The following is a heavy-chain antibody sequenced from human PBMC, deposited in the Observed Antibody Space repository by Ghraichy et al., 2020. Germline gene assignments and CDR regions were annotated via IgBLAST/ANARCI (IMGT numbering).Heavy chain of an antibody. CDR3: AKGIGVLYYDGMDV. CDR2: ISWDGGST. J-gene: IGHJ6*02. D-gene: IGHD3-16*01. Sequence: GESLNISCVVSGFTFDDCTMHWVRQAPGKGLEWVSLISWDGGSTFYADSVKGRFTISRDNTRNSLYLQMNSLRTEDTALYFCAKGIGVLYYDGMDVWGQGTTVTVSS. V-gene: IGHV3-43*01. CDR1: GFTFDDCT.